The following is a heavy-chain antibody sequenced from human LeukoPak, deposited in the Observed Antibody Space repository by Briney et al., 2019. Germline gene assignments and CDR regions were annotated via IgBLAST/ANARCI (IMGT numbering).Heavy chain of an antibody. Sequence: GGSLRLSCAASGFTFRSYGMHWVRQAPGKGLEWVAVIWYDGSNQYYADSVKGRFTISRDNSKNTLYLQMNGLRAEDTAVYYCARGDIVGATTTPFDYWGQGTLVTVSS. J-gene: IGHJ4*02. CDR2: IWYDGSNQ. D-gene: IGHD1-26*01. CDR1: GFTFRSYG. V-gene: IGHV3-33*01. CDR3: ARGDIVGATTTPFDY.